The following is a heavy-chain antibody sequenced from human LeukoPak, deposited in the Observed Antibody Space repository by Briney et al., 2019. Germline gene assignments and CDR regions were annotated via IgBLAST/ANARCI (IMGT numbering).Heavy chain of an antibody. Sequence: SETLSLTCTVSGGSISSSSYYWGWIRQPPGKGLERIGSIYYSGSTYYNPSLKSRVTISVDTSKNQFSLKLSSVTAADTAVYYCARHRIVVVPAASGAFDIWGQGTMVTVSS. CDR2: IYYSGST. V-gene: IGHV4-39*01. D-gene: IGHD2-2*01. CDR1: GGSISSSSYY. J-gene: IGHJ3*02. CDR3: ARHRIVVVPAASGAFDI.